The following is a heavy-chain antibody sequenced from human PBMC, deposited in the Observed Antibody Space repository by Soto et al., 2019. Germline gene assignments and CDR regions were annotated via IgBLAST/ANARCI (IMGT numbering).Heavy chain of an antibody. Sequence: QVHLVQSGAEVKKPGASVKVSCKGSGYGFTTYGITWVRQAPGQGLEWMAWISAHNGNTNYAQKVQGRVTVTRDTSPSTAYMELRTLRYDDTAVYYCATGRYGDYWGQGALVTVSS. J-gene: IGHJ4*02. CDR2: ISAHNGNT. D-gene: IGHD1-1*01. V-gene: IGHV1-18*01. CDR3: ATGRYGDY. CDR1: GYGFTTYG.